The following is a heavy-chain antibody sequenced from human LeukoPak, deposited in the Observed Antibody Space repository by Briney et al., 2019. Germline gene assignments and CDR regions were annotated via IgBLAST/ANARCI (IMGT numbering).Heavy chain of an antibody. CDR2: TYYRSKWYL. V-gene: IGHV6-1*01. CDR1: GDSVSSNAAA. D-gene: IGHD3-16*01. CDR3: ARHGPHYDYVWGSYGAQAHFDY. J-gene: IGHJ4*02. Sequence: SQTLSLTCAISGDSVSSNAAAWNWIRQSPSRGLEWLGRTYYRSKWYLDYAVSVKSRITINPDTSMNQFSLHLHSVTAADTAVYYCARHGPHYDYVWGSYGAQAHFDYWGQGTLVTVSS.